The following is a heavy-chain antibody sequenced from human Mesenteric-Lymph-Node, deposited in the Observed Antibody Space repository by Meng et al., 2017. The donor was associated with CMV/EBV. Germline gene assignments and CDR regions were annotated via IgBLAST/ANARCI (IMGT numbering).Heavy chain of an antibody. CDR1: GFTFSSNW. CDR3: ARDSSGTPYYYYYAMDV. V-gene: IGHV3-74*01. J-gene: IGHJ6*02. CDR2: INRDGSST. D-gene: IGHD6-25*01. Sequence: GGSLRLSCAASGFTFSSNWMHWVRQVPGKGLVWVSRINRDGSSTNYADSAKGRFTISRDNAKNTLYLQLNSLRAEDTAVYYCARDSSGTPYYYYYAMDVWGQGTTVTVSS.